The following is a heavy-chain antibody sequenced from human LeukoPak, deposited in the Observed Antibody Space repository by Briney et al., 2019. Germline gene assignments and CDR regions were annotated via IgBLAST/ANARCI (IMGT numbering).Heavy chain of an antibody. V-gene: IGHV3-66*01. D-gene: IGHD3-9*01. CDR3: ARENDILTGSQRKYGMDV. Sequence: HPGGSLRLSCAASGFTFSSYAMSWVRQAPGKGLEWVSVIYSGGSTYYADSVKGRFTISRDNSKNTLYLQMNSLRAEDTAVYYCARENDILTGSQRKYGMDVWGQGTTVTVSS. CDR1: GFTFSSYA. CDR2: IYSGGST. J-gene: IGHJ6*02.